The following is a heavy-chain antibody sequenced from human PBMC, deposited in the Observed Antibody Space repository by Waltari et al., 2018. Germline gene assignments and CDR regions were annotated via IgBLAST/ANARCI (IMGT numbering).Heavy chain of an antibody. V-gene: IGHV1-24*01. Sequence: QVQLVQSGDEGKKPGASVKVSCKVSGYTLTALSMPWVRQAPGNGIEWMGGFDPEEGKTIYAQKCQGRVTMTEDTSTDTAYMELSSLRSEDTAVYYCATSRITGTPFYYYYYGMDVWGQGTTVTVSS. CDR2: FDPEEGKT. CDR1: GYTLTALS. CDR3: ATSRITGTPFYYYYYGMDV. D-gene: IGHD1-20*01. J-gene: IGHJ6*02.